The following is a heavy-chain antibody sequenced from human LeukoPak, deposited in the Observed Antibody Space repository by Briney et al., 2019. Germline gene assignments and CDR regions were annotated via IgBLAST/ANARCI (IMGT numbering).Heavy chain of an antibody. Sequence: PSETLSLTCTVSGGSISIYYWSWIRQFPGKGLERIGYIYYSGSTNYNPSLKSRVTISVDTSKNQFSLKLSSVTAADTAVYYCARVKGNWNDVHYYYYGMDVWGKGTTVTVSS. J-gene: IGHJ6*04. CDR2: IYYSGST. V-gene: IGHV4-59*01. D-gene: IGHD1-1*01. CDR3: ARVKGNWNDVHYYYYGMDV. CDR1: GGSISIYY.